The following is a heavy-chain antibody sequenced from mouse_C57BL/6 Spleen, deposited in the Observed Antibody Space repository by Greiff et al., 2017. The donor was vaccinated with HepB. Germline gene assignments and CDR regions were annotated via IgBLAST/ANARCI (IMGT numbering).Heavy chain of an antibody. CDR1: GYTFTSYW. CDR2: IYPGSGST. J-gene: IGHJ2*01. V-gene: IGHV1-55*01. D-gene: IGHD1-1*01. CDR3: ARLDYYGSSFLYFDY. Sequence: QVQLKQPGAELVKPGASVKMSCKASGYTFTSYWITWVKQRPGQGLEWIGDIYPGSGSTNYNEKFKSKATLTVDTSSSTAYMQLSSLTSEDSAVYYCARLDYYGSSFLYFDYWGQGTTLTVSS.